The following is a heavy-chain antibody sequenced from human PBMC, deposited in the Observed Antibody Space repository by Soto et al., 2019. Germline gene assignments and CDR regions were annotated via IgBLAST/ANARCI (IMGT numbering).Heavy chain of an antibody. Sequence: QVQLVQSGAEVKKPGASVKVSCKASGYTFTSYGISWVRQAPGQGLEWMGWISAYNGNTNYAQKLQGRVTMTTDTSXXTAYMELRSLRSDDTAVYYCARDVRRWGGSWNHDYWGQGTLVTVSS. CDR3: ARDVRRWGGSWNHDY. CDR1: GYTFTSYG. D-gene: IGHD2-15*01. J-gene: IGHJ4*02. V-gene: IGHV1-18*01. CDR2: ISAYNGNT.